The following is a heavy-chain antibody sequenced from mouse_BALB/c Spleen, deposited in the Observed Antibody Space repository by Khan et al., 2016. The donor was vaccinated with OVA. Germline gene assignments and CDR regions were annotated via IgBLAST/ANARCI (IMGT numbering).Heavy chain of an antibody. CDR1: GFSLSRYS. V-gene: IGHV2-6-4*01. J-gene: IGHJ4*01. Sequence: QVQLKESGPGLVAPSQSLSITCTVSGFSLSRYSVHWVRQPPGKGLEWLGMIWSGGSTDYNSALESRLSISKDNSKSQVFLKMNSLKTDDTAMYYCARKKYGNYVSLDYWGQGTSVTGSS. CDR3: ARKKYGNYVSLDY. D-gene: IGHD2-10*02. CDR2: IWSGGST.